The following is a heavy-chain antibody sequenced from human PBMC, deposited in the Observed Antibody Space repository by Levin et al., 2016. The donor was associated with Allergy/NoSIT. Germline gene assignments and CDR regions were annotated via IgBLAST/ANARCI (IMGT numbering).Heavy chain of an antibody. CDR2: INHSGST. J-gene: IGHJ4*02. V-gene: IGHV4-34*01. CDR3: ARVSKKTTVTTFPTRRTYFDY. Sequence: SETLSLTCAVYGGSFSGYYWSWIRQPPGKGLEWIGEINHSGSTNYNPSLKSRVTISVDTSKNQFSLKLSSVTAADTAVYYCARVSKKTTVTTFPTRRTYFDYWGQGTLVTVSS. CDR1: GGSFSGYY. D-gene: IGHD4-17*01.